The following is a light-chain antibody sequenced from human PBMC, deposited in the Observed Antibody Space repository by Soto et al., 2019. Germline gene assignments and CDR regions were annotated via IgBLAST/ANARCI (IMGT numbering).Light chain of an antibody. CDR1: QSVGSN. J-gene: IGKJ5*01. V-gene: IGKV3-15*01. Sequence: EIVMTHSPVTLSVSPVERVSLSFSASQSVGSNLAWYQQKPGQAPRLLIYGASTRATGIPARFSGSGSGTEFTLTISSLQSEDFAVYYCQHYHGWPITFGQGTRLEIK. CDR2: GAS. CDR3: QHYHGWPIT.